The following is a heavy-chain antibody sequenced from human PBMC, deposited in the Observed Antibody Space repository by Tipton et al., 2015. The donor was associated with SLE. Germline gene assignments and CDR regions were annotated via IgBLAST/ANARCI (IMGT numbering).Heavy chain of an antibody. V-gene: IGHV4-34*01. CDR1: GGSFSGYY. CDR2: INHSGST. J-gene: IGHJ3*02. D-gene: IGHD3-22*01. Sequence: LRLSCAVYGGSFSGYYWSWIRQPPGKGLEWIGEINHSGSTYYNPSLKSRVTISVDRSKNQFSLKLSSVTAADTAVYYCAREYDSCGWGAFDIWGQGIMVTVSS. CDR3: AREYDSCGWGAFDI.